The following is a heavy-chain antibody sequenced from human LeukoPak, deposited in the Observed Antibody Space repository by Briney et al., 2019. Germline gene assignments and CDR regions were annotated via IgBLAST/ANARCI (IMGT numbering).Heavy chain of an antibody. CDR3: ARDPPLGYYGSARDY. Sequence: SETLSLTCSVSGGSINSSSYYWGWIRQPPGKGLEWIGSIYYSGSTYYNPSLKSRVTISVDTSKNQFSLKLSSVTAADTAVYYCARDPPLGYYGSARDYWGQGTLVTVSS. CDR1: GGSINSSSYY. V-gene: IGHV4-39*07. J-gene: IGHJ4*02. CDR2: IYYSGST. D-gene: IGHD3-10*01.